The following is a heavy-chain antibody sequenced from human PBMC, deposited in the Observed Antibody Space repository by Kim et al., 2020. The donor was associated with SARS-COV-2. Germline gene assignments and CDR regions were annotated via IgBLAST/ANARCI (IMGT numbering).Heavy chain of an antibody. CDR1: GGSVSSGSYY. J-gene: IGHJ6*03. D-gene: IGHD3-9*01. V-gene: IGHV4-61*01. CDR2: IYYSGST. CDR3: ARAGPGGTGYLHYYYY. Sequence: SETLSLTCTVSGGSVSSGSYYWSWIRQPPGKGLEWIGYIYYSGSTNYNPSLKSRVTISVDTSKNQFSLKLSSVTAADTAVYYCARAGPGGTGYLHYYYY.